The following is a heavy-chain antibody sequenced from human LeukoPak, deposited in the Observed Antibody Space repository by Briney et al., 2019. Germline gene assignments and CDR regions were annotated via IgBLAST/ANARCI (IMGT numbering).Heavy chain of an antibody. CDR1: GYTFTSYG. Sequence: ASVKVSCKASGYTFTSYGISWVRQAPGQGLEWMGWISAYNGNTNYAQKLQGRVTMTTDTSTSTAYMELRSLGSDDTAVYYCARGRDGSYFRTVYYFDYWGQGTLVTVSS. CDR2: ISAYNGNT. CDR3: ARGRDGSYFRTVYYFDY. J-gene: IGHJ4*02. V-gene: IGHV1-18*01. D-gene: IGHD1-26*01.